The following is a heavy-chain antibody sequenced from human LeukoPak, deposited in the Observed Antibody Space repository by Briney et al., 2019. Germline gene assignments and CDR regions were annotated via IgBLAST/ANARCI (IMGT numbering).Heavy chain of an antibody. CDR1: GYTFTGYY. Sequence: ASVKVSCKASGYTFTGYYMHWVRQAPGQGLEWMGWINPNSGGTNYAQKFQGRVTMTRDTSISTAYMELSRLRSDDTAVYYCARDRLKRFRYYYHSSGYYGSWYFDLWGRGTLVTVSS. V-gene: IGHV1-2*02. CDR2: INPNSGGT. D-gene: IGHD3-22*01. CDR3: ARDRLKRFRYYYHSSGYYGSWYFDL. J-gene: IGHJ2*01.